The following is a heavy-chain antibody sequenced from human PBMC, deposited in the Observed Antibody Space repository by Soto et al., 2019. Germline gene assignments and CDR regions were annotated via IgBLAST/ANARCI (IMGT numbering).Heavy chain of an antibody. CDR2: IIPILGIA. J-gene: IGHJ4*02. CDR1: GGTFSSYT. D-gene: IGHD2-8*01. V-gene: IGHV1-69*02. CDR3: TRGGHCIDGVCSALDY. Sequence: GASVKVSCKASGGTFSSYTISWVRQAPGQGLEWMGRIIPILGIANYAQKFQGRVTITADKSTSTAYMELSSLRSEDTAVYYCTRGGHCIDGVCSALDYWGQGTLVTVSS.